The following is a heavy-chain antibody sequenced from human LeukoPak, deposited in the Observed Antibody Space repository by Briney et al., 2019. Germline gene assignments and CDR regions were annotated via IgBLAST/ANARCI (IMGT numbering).Heavy chain of an antibody. CDR1: GFTFDSYG. CDR2: LNWNGGST. V-gene: IGHV3-20*04. J-gene: IGHJ4*02. Sequence: GGSLRLSCAASGFTFDSYGMTRVRQAPGKGLEWVSGLNWNGGSTGYADSLQGRFTISRDNAKNSLYLQMTSLRAEDTALYYCARTRSSGGYSGADYWGQGTLVTVSS. D-gene: IGHD1-26*01. CDR3: ARTRSSGGYSGADY.